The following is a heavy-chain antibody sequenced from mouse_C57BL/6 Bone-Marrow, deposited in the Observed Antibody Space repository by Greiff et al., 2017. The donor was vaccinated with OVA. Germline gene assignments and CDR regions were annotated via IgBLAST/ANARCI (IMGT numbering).Heavy chain of an antibody. Sequence: EVQLVESGGGLVKPGGSLKLSCAASGFTFRDYGMHWVRQAPETGLEWVAYISSGSSTIYYAETVKGIFTITRDNAKHTLFMQMTSLRSEDTAMYYCARQYYYAMDYWGQGTSVTVSS. CDR3: ARQYYYAMDY. CDR1: GFTFRDYG. V-gene: IGHV5-17*01. J-gene: IGHJ4*01. CDR2: ISSGSSTI.